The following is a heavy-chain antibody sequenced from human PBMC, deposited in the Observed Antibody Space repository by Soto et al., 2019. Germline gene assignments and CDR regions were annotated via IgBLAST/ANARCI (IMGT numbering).Heavy chain of an antibody. J-gene: IGHJ6*02. D-gene: IGHD4-17*01. CDR1: GGSFSDYY. CDR2: INYSGRT. Sequence: SETLSLTCAVHGGSFSDYYWSWIRQPPGKGLEWIGEINYSGRTNYNPSLKSRVTISVDTSKNQFPLTLSSMTAADTAVYYCARAHYGDYGYGMDVWGQGTTVTVSS. CDR3: ARAHYGDYGYGMDV. V-gene: IGHV4-34*01.